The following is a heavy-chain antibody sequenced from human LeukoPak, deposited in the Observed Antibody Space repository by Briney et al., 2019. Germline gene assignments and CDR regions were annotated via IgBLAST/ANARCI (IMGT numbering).Heavy chain of an antibody. CDR2: ISYDGSNK. J-gene: IGHJ4*02. Sequence: GGSLILSCAASGFTFSSYGMHWVRQAPGKGLEWVAVISYDGSNKYYADSVKGRFTISRDNSKNTLYLQMNSLRAEDTAVYYCANPRDYGDYALDYWGQGTLVTVSS. V-gene: IGHV3-30*18. CDR1: GFTFSSYG. CDR3: ANPRDYGDYALDY. D-gene: IGHD4-17*01.